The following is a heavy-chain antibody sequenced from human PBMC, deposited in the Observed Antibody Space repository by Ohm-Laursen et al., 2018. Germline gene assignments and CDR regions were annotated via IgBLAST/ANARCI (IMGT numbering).Heavy chain of an antibody. V-gene: IGHV3-23*01. Sequence: SLRLSCAASGFTFSSYAMSWVRQAPGKGLEWVSSISVITSKTSNADSVKGRFTISRDNSKNTVYLQMNSLRADDTAVYYCARAVAGTRSTSDIWGQGTMVTVSS. CDR1: GFTFSSYA. CDR2: ISVITSKT. D-gene: IGHD6-19*01. J-gene: IGHJ3*02. CDR3: ARAVAGTRSTSDI.